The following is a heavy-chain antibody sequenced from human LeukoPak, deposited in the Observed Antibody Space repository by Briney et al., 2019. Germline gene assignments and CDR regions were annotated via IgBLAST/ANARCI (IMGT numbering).Heavy chain of an antibody. V-gene: IGHV1-3*01. CDR1: GYTFASYA. CDR3: ARQPGIAAAGRGPYYYYYYGMDV. Sequence: ASVKVSCKASGYTFASYAMHWVRQAPGQRLEWMGWINAGNGNTKYSQKFQGRVTITRDTSASTAYMELSSLRSEDTAVYYCARQPGIAAAGRGPYYYYYYGMDVWGQGTTVTVSS. J-gene: IGHJ6*02. D-gene: IGHD6-13*01. CDR2: INAGNGNT.